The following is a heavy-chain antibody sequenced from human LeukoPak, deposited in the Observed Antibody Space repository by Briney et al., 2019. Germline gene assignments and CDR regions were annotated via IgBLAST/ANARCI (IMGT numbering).Heavy chain of an antibody. D-gene: IGHD6-19*01. CDR1: GYTFTGYY. J-gene: IGHJ4*02. CDR2: INPNSGGT. V-gene: IGHV1-2*02. CDR3: ARDLIAVAGEIDY. Sequence: ASVKVSCKASGYTFTGYYMHWVRQAPGQGLEWMGWINPNSGGTNYAQKFQGRVTMTRDTSISTAYMEPSRLRSDDTAVYYCARDLIAVAGEIDYWGQGTLVTVSS.